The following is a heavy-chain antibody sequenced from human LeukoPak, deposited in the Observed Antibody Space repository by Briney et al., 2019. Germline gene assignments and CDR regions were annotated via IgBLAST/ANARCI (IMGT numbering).Heavy chain of an antibody. V-gene: IGHV4-39*01. CDR2: IYHSGST. J-gene: IGHJ4*02. Sequence: SETLSLTCTVSGGSISSSSYYWGWIRKPPGKGLEWIGSIYHSGSTYYNPSLKSRVTISVDTSKNQFSLKLSSVTAADMAVYYCTRHQWWLAPRNFDYWGQGTLVTVSS. D-gene: IGHD2-8*01. CDR3: TRHQWWLAPRNFDY. CDR1: GGSISSSSYY.